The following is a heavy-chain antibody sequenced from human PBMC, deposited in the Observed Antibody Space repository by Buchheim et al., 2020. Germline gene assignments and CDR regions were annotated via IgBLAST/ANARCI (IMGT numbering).Heavy chain of an antibody. Sequence: QLQLQESGPGLVKPSDTLSLTCTVSGGSISSSSYYWGWIRQPPGKGLEWIGSIYYSGSTYYNPSLKSRVTISVDTSKNQFSLKLSSVTAADTAVYYCASQVTMIVVAAEFDYWGQGTL. V-gene: IGHV4-39*01. CDR2: IYYSGST. J-gene: IGHJ4*02. D-gene: IGHD3-22*01. CDR1: GGSISSSSYY. CDR3: ASQVTMIVVAAEFDY.